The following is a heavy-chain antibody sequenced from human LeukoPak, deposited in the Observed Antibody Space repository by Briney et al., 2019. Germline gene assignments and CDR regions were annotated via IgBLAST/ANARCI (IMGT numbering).Heavy chain of an antibody. Sequence: ASVKVSCKASGGTFSSYAISWVRQAPGQGLEWMGRIIPILGIANHAQKFQGRVTITADKSTSTAYMELSSLRSEDTAVYYCALGYCSGGSCYAGDYYFGYWGQGTLVTVSS. J-gene: IGHJ4*02. CDR3: ALGYCSGGSCYAGDYYFGY. V-gene: IGHV1-69*04. CDR2: IIPILGIA. D-gene: IGHD2-15*01. CDR1: GGTFSSYA.